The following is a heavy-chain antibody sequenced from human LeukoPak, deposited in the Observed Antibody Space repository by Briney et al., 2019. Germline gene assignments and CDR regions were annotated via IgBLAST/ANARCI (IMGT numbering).Heavy chain of an antibody. CDR2: ISGSGGST. J-gene: IGHJ4*02. V-gene: IGHV3-23*01. Sequence: GGSLRLSCAASGFTFSSYAMSWVRQAPGKGLEWASAISGSGGSTYYADSVKGRFTISRDNSKNTLYLQMNSLRAEDTAVYYCAANPSYSSSSLTTFDYWGQGTLVTVSS. CDR1: GFTFSSYA. CDR3: AANPSYSSSSLTTFDY. D-gene: IGHD6-6*01.